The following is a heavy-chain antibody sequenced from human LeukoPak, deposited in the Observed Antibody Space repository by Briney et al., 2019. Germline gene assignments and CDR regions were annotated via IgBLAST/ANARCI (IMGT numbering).Heavy chain of an antibody. D-gene: IGHD5-18*01. CDR2: IHTGGSA. CDR1: GGSISNLY. V-gene: IGHV4-4*07. CDR3: ARDSEYTYGNWFDP. J-gene: IGHJ5*02. Sequence: SETLSLTCTVSGGSISNLYWSWIRQPAGKGLEWIGRIHTGGSANYNPSLKSRVTMSVDTSKNQFSLKLSSVTAADTAVYYCARDSEYTYGNWFDPRGQGTLVTVSS.